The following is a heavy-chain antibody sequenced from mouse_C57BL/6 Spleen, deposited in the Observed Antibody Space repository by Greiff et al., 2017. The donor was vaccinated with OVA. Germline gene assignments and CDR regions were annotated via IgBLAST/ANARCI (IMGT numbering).Heavy chain of an antibody. D-gene: IGHD1-1*01. CDR1: GYTFTSYW. CDR3: AKYYYGSSYGGSFDY. V-gene: IGHV1-64*01. J-gene: IGHJ2*01. Sequence: QVQLQQPGAELVKPGASVKLSCKASGYTFTSYWMHWVKQRPGQGLEWIGMIHPNSGSTNYNEKFTSKATLTVDKSSSTAYMQLSSLTSEDSAVYYCAKYYYGSSYGGSFDYWGQGTTLTVSS. CDR2: IHPNSGST.